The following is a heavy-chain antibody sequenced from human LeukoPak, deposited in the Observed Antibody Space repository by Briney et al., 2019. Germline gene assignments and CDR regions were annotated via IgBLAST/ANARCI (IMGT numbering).Heavy chain of an antibody. V-gene: IGHV3-7*01. CDR3: VRDIYGGSSD. J-gene: IGHJ4*02. CDR2: IKQDGSEK. CDR1: GFTFSTYW. Sequence: GGSLRLSCATSGFTFSTYWMSWVRQAPGMGLEWVANIKQDGSEKYYVDSVKGRFTISRDNAKNSLYLQMNSLRVEDTAVYYCVRDIYGGSSDWGQGTLVTVSS. D-gene: IGHD4-23*01.